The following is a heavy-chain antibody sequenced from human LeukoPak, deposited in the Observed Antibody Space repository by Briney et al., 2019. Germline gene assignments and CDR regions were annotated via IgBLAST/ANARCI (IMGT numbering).Heavy chain of an antibody. J-gene: IGHJ5*02. Sequence: SETLSLTCSVSGTSISSYHWSWIRQPPGKGLEWIGDIHYSGSTNNNPSLKSRVTISVDTSKNQFSLKLSSVTAADTAVYYCARGGSGWRSWFDPWGQGTLVTVSS. D-gene: IGHD6-19*01. CDR1: GTSISSYH. V-gene: IGHV4-59*12. CDR3: ARGGSGWRSWFDP. CDR2: IHYSGST.